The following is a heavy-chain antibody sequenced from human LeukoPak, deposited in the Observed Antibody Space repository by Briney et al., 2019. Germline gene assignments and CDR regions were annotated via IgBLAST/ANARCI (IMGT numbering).Heavy chain of an antibody. V-gene: IGHV3-48*03. CDR1: GFTFSIYE. J-gene: IGHJ6*04. CDR3: AELGITMIGGV. Sequence: GGSLRLSCAASGFTFSIYEMNWVRQAPGEGLEWVSFISSSGTTTYYADSVRGRFTISRDNAKNSLFLQMNSLRAEDTAVYYCAELGITMIGGVWGKGTTVTISS. D-gene: IGHD3-10*02. CDR2: ISSSGTTT.